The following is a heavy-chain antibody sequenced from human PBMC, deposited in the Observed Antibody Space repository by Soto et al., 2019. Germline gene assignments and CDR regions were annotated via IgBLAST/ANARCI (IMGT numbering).Heavy chain of an antibody. CDR3: LNIPHY. Sequence: QVQLVQSGAEVKKPGSSVKVSCKASGGTFSSYTISWVRQAPGQGREWIGRIIPILGIANYAQKFQGRVTITADKSTSTAYMELSSLRAEETAVYYGLNIPHYWGQGTLVTVSS. CDR2: IIPILGIA. J-gene: IGHJ4*02. V-gene: IGHV1-69*02. CDR1: GGTFSSYT.